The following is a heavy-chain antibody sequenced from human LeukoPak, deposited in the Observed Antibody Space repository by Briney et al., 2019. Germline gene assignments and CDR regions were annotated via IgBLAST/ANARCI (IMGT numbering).Heavy chain of an antibody. CDR1: GGSISSSSYY. CDR2: IYYSGST. V-gene: IGHV4-39*07. J-gene: IGHJ4*02. D-gene: IGHD3-22*01. Sequence: SETLSLTCTVSGGSISSSSYYWGWIRQPPGKGLEWIGSIYYSGSTYYNPSLKSRVTISVDTSKNQFSLKLSSVTAADTAVYYCARLGAIYYDSSGFPQDYWGQGTLVTVSS. CDR3: ARLGAIYYDSSGFPQDY.